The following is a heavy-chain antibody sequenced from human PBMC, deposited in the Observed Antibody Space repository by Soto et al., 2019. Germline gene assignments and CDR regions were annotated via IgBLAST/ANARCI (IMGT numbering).Heavy chain of an antibody. V-gene: IGHV1-3*01. Sequence: ASVKVSCKASGYTFTSYAMHWVRQAPGQRLEWMGRINAGNGNKNYAQKFQGRVTITRDTSASTAYMELSSLRSEDTAVYYCAKSPNSGSATPSYYGMDVWGLGTTVTVSS. CDR1: GYTFTSYA. CDR3: AKSPNSGSATPSYYGMDV. J-gene: IGHJ6*02. D-gene: IGHD2-15*01. CDR2: INAGNGNK.